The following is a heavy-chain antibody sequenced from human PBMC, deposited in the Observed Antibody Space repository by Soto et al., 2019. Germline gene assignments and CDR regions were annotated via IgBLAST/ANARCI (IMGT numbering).Heavy chain of an antibody. Sequence: QVQLVESGGGVVQPGRSLRLSCAASGFTFSSYGMHWVRQAPGKGLEWVAVISYDGSNKYYADSVKGRFTISRDNSKNTLYLQMNSLRAEDTAVYYCAKDQHNWNYEAYDGMDVWGQGTTVTVSS. V-gene: IGHV3-30*18. J-gene: IGHJ6*02. CDR2: ISYDGSNK. D-gene: IGHD1-7*01. CDR1: GFTFSSYG. CDR3: AKDQHNWNYEAYDGMDV.